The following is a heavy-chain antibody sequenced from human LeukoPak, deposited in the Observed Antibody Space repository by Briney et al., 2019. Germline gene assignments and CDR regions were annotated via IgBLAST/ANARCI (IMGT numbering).Heavy chain of an antibody. CDR1: GFTFTSSA. CDR2: IVVGSGNT. D-gene: IGHD1-26*01. Sequence: ASEKVSCKASGFTFTSSAVQWVRQARGQRLEWIGWIVVGSGNTNYAQKFQERVTITRDMSTSTAYMELSSLRSEDTAVYYCAAGGIVGATINFDYWGQGTLVTVSS. CDR3: AAGGIVGATINFDY. J-gene: IGHJ4*02. V-gene: IGHV1-58*01.